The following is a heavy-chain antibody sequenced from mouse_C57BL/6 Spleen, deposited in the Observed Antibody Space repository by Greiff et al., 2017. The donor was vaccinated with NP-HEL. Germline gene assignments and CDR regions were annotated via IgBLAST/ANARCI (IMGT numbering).Heavy chain of an antibody. Sequence: QLQQSGPGLVKPSQSLSLTCSVTGYSITSGYYWNWIRQFPGNKLEWMGYISYDGSNNYNPSLKNPISITRDTSKNQFFLKLNSVTTEDTATYYCAGGYYWYFDVWGTGTTVTVSS. J-gene: IGHJ1*03. V-gene: IGHV3-6*01. CDR1: GYSITSGYY. D-gene: IGHD1-1*02. CDR2: ISYDGSN. CDR3: AGGYYWYFDV.